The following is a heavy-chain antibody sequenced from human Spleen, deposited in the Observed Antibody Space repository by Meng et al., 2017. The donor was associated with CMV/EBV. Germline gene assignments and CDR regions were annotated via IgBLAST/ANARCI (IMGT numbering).Heavy chain of an antibody. Sequence: SETLSLTCTVSGGSISTYFWIWIRQPPGRGLEWIGYIHYSGNTNYNPSLKSRVTMSVERSKNHFSLKLSSVTAADTAVYYCARGHTNSGSFVGYYAMDVWGQGATVTVSS. J-gene: IGHJ6*02. D-gene: IGHD1-26*01. V-gene: IGHV4-59*01. CDR1: GGSISTYF. CDR3: ARGHTNSGSFVGYYAMDV. CDR2: IHYSGNT.